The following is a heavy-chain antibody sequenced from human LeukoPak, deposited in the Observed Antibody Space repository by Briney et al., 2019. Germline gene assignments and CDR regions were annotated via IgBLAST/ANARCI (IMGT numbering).Heavy chain of an antibody. V-gene: IGHV4-4*07. Sequence: SETLSLTCTVSGGSISSYYWNWIRQPAGKGLEWIGRIYTSGSTNYNPSLKSRVTMSVDTSKNQFSLKLSSVTAADTAVYYCARGAYYGFWSDYYDKPIFDYWGQGALVTVSS. CDR3: ARGAYYGFWSDYYDKPIFDY. CDR1: GGSISSYY. J-gene: IGHJ4*02. CDR2: IYTSGST. D-gene: IGHD3-3*01.